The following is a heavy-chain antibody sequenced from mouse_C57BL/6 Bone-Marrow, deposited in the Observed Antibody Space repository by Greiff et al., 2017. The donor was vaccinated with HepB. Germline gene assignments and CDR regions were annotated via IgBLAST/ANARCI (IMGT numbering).Heavy chain of an antibody. CDR1: GFTFSSYA. CDR3: ARDGPGAMDY. J-gene: IGHJ4*01. Sequence: EVMLVESGGGLVKPGGSLKLSCAASGFTFSSYAMSWVHQTPEKRLEWVATISDGGSYTYYPDNVKGRFTISRDNAKNDLYLQMSHLKSEDTAMYYCARDGPGAMDYWGQGTSVTVSS. V-gene: IGHV5-4*01. CDR2: ISDGGSYT.